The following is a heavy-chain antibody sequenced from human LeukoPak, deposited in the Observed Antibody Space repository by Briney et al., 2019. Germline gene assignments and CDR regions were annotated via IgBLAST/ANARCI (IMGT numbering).Heavy chain of an antibody. CDR3: AKARGGWYAGAYAFDY. CDR1: GFTFSSYA. J-gene: IGHJ4*02. V-gene: IGHV3-30*04. CDR2: ISYDGSNK. Sequence: GGSLRLSCAASGFTFSSYAMHWVRQAPGKGLEWVAVISYDGSNKYYADSVKGRFTISRDNPKNTLYLQMNSLRAEDTAVYYCAKARGGWYAGAYAFDYWGQGTLVTVSS. D-gene: IGHD6-19*01.